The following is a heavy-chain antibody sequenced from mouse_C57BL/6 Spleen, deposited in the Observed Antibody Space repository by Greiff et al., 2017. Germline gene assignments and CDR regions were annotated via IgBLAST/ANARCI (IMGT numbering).Heavy chain of an antibody. J-gene: IGHJ2*01. D-gene: IGHD2-2*01. Sequence: EVQVVESGPELVKPGASVKLSCTASGFNITDYYMHWVKQSTGQGLEWIGGIDPDDGGTRYTPKFKGKATLTADTSSNPAYLPLSSLTSEDSAVSYCDSGGNDDYFDYWGQGTTLTVSS. CDR2: IDPDDGGT. CDR1: GFNITDYY. V-gene: IGHV14-2*01. CDR3: DSGGNDDYFDY.